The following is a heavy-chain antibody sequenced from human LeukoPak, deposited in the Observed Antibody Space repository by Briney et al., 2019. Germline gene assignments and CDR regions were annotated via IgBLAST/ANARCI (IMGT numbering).Heavy chain of an antibody. V-gene: IGHV3-15*01. J-gene: IGHJ4*02. CDR2: IKRKSDGGTT. D-gene: IGHD1-14*01. CDR1: GLTFSNAW. Sequence: GGSLRLSCAASGLTFSNAWMSWVRQAPGKGLEWVGRIKRKSDGGTTDYAAPVKGRFTISRDDSKNTLYLQMNSLKSEDTAIYYCTTELDVRPNHYWGQGTLITVSS. CDR3: TTELDVRPNHY.